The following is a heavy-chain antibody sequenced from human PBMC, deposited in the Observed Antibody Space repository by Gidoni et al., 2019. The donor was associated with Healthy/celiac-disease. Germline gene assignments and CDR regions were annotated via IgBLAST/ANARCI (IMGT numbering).Heavy chain of an antibody. V-gene: IGHV3-33*01. D-gene: IGHD2-2*01. CDR2: IWYDGSNK. CDR3: ARDPIVVVPAAPDYYYYYKDV. Sequence: QVQLVESGGGVVQPGRSLRLSCAASGFTFSSYGMHWVRQAPGKGLEWVAVIWYDGSNKYYADSVKGRFTISRDNSKNTLYLQMNSLRAEDTAVYYCARDPIVVVPAAPDYYYYYKDVWGKGTTVTVSS. J-gene: IGHJ6*03. CDR1: GFTFSSYG.